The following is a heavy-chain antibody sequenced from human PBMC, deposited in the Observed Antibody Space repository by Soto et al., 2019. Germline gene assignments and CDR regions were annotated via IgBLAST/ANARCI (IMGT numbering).Heavy chain of an antibody. J-gene: IGHJ5*02. CDR3: ARAPNADHPDWNDDNWFDP. V-gene: IGHV1-8*01. CDR2: MNPNSGNT. D-gene: IGHD1-1*01. Sequence: QVQLVQSGAEVKKPGASVKVSCKASGYTFTSYDINWVRQATGQGLEWMGWMNPNSGNTGYAQKFQGRVTMTRTTSISTAYMELSSLRSEDTAVYYCARAPNADHPDWNDDNWFDPWGQGTLVTVSS. CDR1: GYTFTSYD.